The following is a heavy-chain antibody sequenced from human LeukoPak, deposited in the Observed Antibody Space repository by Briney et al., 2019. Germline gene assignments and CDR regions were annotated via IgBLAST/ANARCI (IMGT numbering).Heavy chain of an antibody. CDR3: ARVEYSSSSSWYFDL. CDR1: GGSFSGYY. CDR2: IYYSGST. J-gene: IGHJ2*01. Sequence: SETLSLTCAVYGGSFSGYYWSWIRQPPGKGLERIGYIYYSGSTNYNPSLKSRVTISVDTSKNQFSLKLSSVTAADTAVYYCARVEYSSSSSWYFDLWGRGTLVTVSS. V-gene: IGHV4-59*08. D-gene: IGHD6-6*01.